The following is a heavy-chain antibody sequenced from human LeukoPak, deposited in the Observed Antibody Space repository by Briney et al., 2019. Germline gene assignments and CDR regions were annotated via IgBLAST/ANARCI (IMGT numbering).Heavy chain of an antibody. V-gene: IGHV1-18*01. Sequence: ASVKVSCKTSGYTFSSYGVDWVRQAPGQGLEWMGWSIPYKGDSKFAEKFQGRVTMTTDTSTSTAFMELRSLRSDDTGVYYCARVSYNTGWNGDYWGQGTLVTVSS. CDR1: GYTFSSYG. CDR3: ARVSYNTGWNGDY. D-gene: IGHD6-19*01. J-gene: IGHJ4*02. CDR2: SIPYKGDS.